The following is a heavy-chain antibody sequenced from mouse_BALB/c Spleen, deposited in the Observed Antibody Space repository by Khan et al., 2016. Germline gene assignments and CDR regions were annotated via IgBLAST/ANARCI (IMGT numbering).Heavy chain of an antibody. CDR1: GFDFSRYW. V-gene: IGHV4-1*02. Sequence: EVKLLESGGGLVQPGGSLKLSCAASGFDFSRYWMSWVRQSPGKGLEWIGDINPDSSTINYTPSLKDKFIISRDNAKNTLYLQMSKVRSEDTALYYCASTFWYFDVWGAGTTVTVSS. CDR3: ASTFWYFDV. CDR2: INPDSSTI. J-gene: IGHJ1*01.